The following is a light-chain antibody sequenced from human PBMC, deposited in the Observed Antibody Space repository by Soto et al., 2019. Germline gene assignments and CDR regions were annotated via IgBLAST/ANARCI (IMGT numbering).Light chain of an antibody. V-gene: IGKV1-5*01. CDR1: QSISSW. CDR3: QQYNSYSRT. J-gene: IGKJ1*01. CDR2: DAS. Sequence: DIQMNQSPSSLSASVGDRVTITCRASQSISSWLAWYQQKPGKAPKLLIYDASSLESGVPSRFSGSGSGTEFTLTISSLQPDDFATYYCQQYNSYSRTFGQGTKVDI.